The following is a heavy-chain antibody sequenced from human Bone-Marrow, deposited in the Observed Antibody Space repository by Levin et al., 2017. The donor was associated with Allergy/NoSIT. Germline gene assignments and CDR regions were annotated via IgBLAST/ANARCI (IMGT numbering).Heavy chain of an antibody. CDR2: ISHDGIDK. CDR1: GFTFSKKG. D-gene: IGHD3-10*01. CDR3: ATIIGSFHLDAMDV. Sequence: GGSLRLSCAASGFTFSKKGMHWVRRAPGEGLEWVAVISHDGIDKLYGDSVKGRFTISRDNSKDTLYLEMNSLRPEDTAIYYCATIIGSFHLDAMDVWGQGTMVMVSS. V-gene: IGHV3-30*03. J-gene: IGHJ6*02.